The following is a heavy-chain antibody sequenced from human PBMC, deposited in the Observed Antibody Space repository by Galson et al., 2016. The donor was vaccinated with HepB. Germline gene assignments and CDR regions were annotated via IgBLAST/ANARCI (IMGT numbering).Heavy chain of an antibody. CDR1: GYSFTSLW. J-gene: IGHJ4*02. Sequence: QSGAEVKEAGDSLRISCETFGYSFTSLWIAWVRQRPGKGLEWMGTIYPGDSDTKYSPSFQGQVIISADKSANTLYLQWSSLKASDTAIYYCARRGPDAGSDFRGQGTQVSVSS. V-gene: IGHV5-51*01. D-gene: IGHD5-12*01. CDR3: ARRGPDAGSDF. CDR2: IYPGDSDT.